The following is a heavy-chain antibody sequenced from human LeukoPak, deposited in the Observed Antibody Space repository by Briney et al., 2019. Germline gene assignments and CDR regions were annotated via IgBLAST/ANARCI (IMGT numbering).Heavy chain of an antibody. J-gene: IGHJ4*02. Sequence: SETLSLTCTVSGCSISSSSYYWGWIRQPPGKGLEWIGSIYYSGSTYYNPSLKSRVTISVDTSKNQFSLKLSSVTAADTAVYYCARQSGIAGIYDYWGQGTLVTVSS. CDR1: GCSISSSSYY. CDR3: ARQSGIAGIYDY. V-gene: IGHV4-39*01. D-gene: IGHD1-26*01. CDR2: IYYSGST.